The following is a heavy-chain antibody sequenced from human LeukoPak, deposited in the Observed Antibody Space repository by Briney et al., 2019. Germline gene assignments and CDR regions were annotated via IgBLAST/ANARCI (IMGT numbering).Heavy chain of an antibody. D-gene: IGHD2-2*02. CDR1: GFTFSSYS. CDR3: ARASGKDIVVVPGALHQPIPLMM. J-gene: IGHJ4*02. CDR2: IIVSSSYI. V-gene: IGHV3-21*01. Sequence: GGSLRLSCAADGFTFSSYSMNWVRQAPGKGLEWVSSIIVSSSYIIYADSVKGRSTISRDNAKNSMYLQINSLRAKRTAVNYWARASGKDIVVVPGALHQPIPLMMGGQGTLVTVAS.